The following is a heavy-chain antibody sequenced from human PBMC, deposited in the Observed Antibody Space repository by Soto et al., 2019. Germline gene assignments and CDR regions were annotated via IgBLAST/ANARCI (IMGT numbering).Heavy chain of an antibody. CDR2: IKSKTNGGTT. CDR3: TSAYYYGSGSYLDAFDI. J-gene: IGHJ3*02. Sequence: EVQLVESGGGLVKPGGSLRVSCAASGFTFSNAWMSWVRQAPGKGLEWVGRIKSKTNGGTTDYAAPVKGRFTISRDDSKNTLYLQMDSLKTEDTAVYYCTSAYYYGSGSYLDAFDIWGQGTMVTVSS. V-gene: IGHV3-15*01. CDR1: GFTFSNAW. D-gene: IGHD3-10*01.